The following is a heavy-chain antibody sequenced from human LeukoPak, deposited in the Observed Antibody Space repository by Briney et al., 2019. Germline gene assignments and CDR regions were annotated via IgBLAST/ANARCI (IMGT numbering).Heavy chain of an antibody. Sequence: PGGSLRLSCVASGFTFTTYALSWVRQAPGKGLEWVSTISADGRKSNYADSVKGRSTISRDTSKNTLYLQMNSLRAEDTAKYYCAKVDTSGWYEVLDFWGQGTLVTVSS. D-gene: IGHD6-19*01. CDR3: AKVDTSGWYEVLDF. CDR2: ISADGRKS. J-gene: IGHJ4*02. CDR1: GFTFTTYA. V-gene: IGHV3-23*01.